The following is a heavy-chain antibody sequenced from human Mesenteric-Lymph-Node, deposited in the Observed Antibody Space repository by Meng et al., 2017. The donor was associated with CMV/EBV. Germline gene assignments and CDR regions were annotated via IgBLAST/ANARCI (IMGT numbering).Heavy chain of an antibody. V-gene: IGHV4-39*01. J-gene: IGHJ4*02. CDR3: ARQSGAVAGGVAY. CDR1: GGSISSSSYY. CDR2: IYYSGST. D-gene: IGHD6-19*01. Sequence: VSGGSISSSSYYWGWIRQPPGKGLEWIGSIYYSGSTYYNPSLKSRVTISVDTSKNQFSLKLSSVTAADTAVYYCARQSGAVAGGVAYWGQGTLVTVSS.